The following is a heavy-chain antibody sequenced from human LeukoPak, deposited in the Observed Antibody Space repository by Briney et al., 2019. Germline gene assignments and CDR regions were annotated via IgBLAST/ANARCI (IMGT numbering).Heavy chain of an antibody. D-gene: IGHD5-24*01. V-gene: IGHV4-34*01. CDR3: ARGGDAHKGGNY. J-gene: IGHJ4*02. CDR2: IHPSGST. CDR1: GGSFSGRY. Sequence: SQTLSLTCAVYGGSFSGRYWSWTRQPPGKGLEWIGEIHPSGSTSYNPSLKSRVTISVDTSKNQLSLKLSSVTAADAAVYFCARGGDAHKGGNYWGQGTLVTVSS.